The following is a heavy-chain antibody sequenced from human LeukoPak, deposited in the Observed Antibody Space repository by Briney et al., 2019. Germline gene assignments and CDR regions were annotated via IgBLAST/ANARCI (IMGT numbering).Heavy chain of an antibody. Sequence: ASVEVSCKASGGTFSSYAISWVRQAPGQGLEWMGRIIPILGIANYAQKFQGRVTITADKSTSTAYMELSSLRSEDTAVYYCARDCSSTSCSLVPPFDYWGQGTLVTVSS. D-gene: IGHD2-2*01. V-gene: IGHV1-69*04. CDR1: GGTFSSYA. CDR3: ARDCSSTSCSLVPPFDY. J-gene: IGHJ4*02. CDR2: IIPILGIA.